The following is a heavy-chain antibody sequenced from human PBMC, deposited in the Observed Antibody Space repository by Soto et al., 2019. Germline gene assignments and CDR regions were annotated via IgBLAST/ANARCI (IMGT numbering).Heavy chain of an antibody. Sequence: ASVKVSCKASGYTFTSYGISWVRQAPGQGLEWMGWISAYNCNTNYAQKLQGRVTMTTDTSTSTAYMELRSLRSDDTAVYYCARGGVLAVVYYYYGMDVWGQGTTVTVSS. CDR3: ARGGVLAVVYYYYGMDV. CDR2: ISAYNCNT. CDR1: GYTFTSYG. D-gene: IGHD3-22*01. J-gene: IGHJ6*02. V-gene: IGHV1-18*04.